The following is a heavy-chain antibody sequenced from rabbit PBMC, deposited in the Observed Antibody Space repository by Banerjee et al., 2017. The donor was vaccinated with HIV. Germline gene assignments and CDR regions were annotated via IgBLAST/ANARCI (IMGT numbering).Heavy chain of an antibody. J-gene: IGHJ4*01. V-gene: IGHV1S45*01. CDR1: GFSFSGGYW. Sequence: QQQLVESGGGLVKPGASLTLTCKASGFSFSGGYWMCWVRQAPGKGLEWIACINTSSGNTVYASWAKGRFTISKTSSTTVTLQMTSLTAADTATYFCARDRDWTLDLWGPGTLVTVS. D-gene: IGHD4-2*01. CDR2: INTSSGNT. CDR3: ARDRDWTLDL.